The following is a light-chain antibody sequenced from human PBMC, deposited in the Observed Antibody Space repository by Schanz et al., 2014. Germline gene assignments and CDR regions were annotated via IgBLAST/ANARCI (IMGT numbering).Light chain of an antibody. CDR2: GAS. V-gene: IGKV3-20*01. Sequence: EIVLSQSPGTLSLSPGERATLSCRATESITSSNLAWYQQKPGQAPRLLIYGASSRATGIPDRFSGSGSGTDFTLTIGRLEPEDFAVYYCQQYGRSLWTFGQGTKLEIK. CDR1: ESITSSN. CDR3: QQYGRSLWT. J-gene: IGKJ1*01.